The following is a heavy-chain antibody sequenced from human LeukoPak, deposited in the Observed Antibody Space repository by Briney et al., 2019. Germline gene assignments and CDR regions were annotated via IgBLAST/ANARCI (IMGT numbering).Heavy chain of an antibody. V-gene: IGHV3-30*02. J-gene: IGHJ3*02. Sequence: GGSLRLPCAASGFTFSSYGMHWVRQAPGKGLEWVAVIWYDGSNKYYADSVKGRFTISRDNSKNTLFLEMNSLRAEDTAVYYCAKALTSGWYLDAFNIWGQGTMVTVSS. CDR2: IWYDGSNK. CDR3: AKALTSGWYLDAFNI. D-gene: IGHD6-19*01. CDR1: GFTFSSYG.